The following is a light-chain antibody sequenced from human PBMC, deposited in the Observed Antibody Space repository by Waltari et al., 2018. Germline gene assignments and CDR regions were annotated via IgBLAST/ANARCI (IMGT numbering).Light chain of an antibody. Sequence: QSVLTQPPSVSAAPGQRVTISCSGGSSNIGNNYVSWYRQFPGTAPKLLIYENRARPSWIPGRFSGSKSGTSATLDITGLQAGDEADYCCGTWDSSLSGAVFGGGTHLTVL. V-gene: IGLV1-51*02. J-gene: IGLJ7*01. CDR2: ENR. CDR3: GTWDSSLSGAV. CDR1: SSNIGNNY.